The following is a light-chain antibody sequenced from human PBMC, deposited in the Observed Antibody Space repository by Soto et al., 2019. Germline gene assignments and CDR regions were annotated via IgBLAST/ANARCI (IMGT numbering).Light chain of an antibody. CDR2: GAS. CDR1: QRIATW. V-gene: IGKV1-5*01. Sequence: DIPLTQSPSTLSASVGDRVTITCRASQRIATWLAWYQHQPGSAPKLLIYGASTLQSGVPSRFSGSGSGAEFTLTIDNLQPEDFATYYCQQYHLYWTFGPRDQGGYQ. CDR3: QQYHLYWT. J-gene: IGKJ1*01.